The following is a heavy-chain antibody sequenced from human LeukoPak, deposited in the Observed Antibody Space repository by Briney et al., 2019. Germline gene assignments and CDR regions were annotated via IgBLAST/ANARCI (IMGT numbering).Heavy chain of an antibody. CDR3: ASRDYFDY. CDR1: GFTFSTKS. CDR2: ITADSGAT. J-gene: IGHJ4*02. V-gene: IGHV3-48*02. Sequence: GGSLRLSCAVSGFTFSTKSMNWVRQAPGKGLEWVSYITADSGATYYADSVKGRFTISRDNAKNSLYLQMNSLRDEDTAVYYCASRDYFDYWGQGTLVTVSS.